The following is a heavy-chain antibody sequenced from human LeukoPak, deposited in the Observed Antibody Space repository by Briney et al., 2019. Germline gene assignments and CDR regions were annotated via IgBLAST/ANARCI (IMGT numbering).Heavy chain of an antibody. V-gene: IGHV3-21*01. CDR1: GYTFRSYS. Sequence: PGGSLRLSCAASGYTFRSYSMNWVRQAPGKGLEWVSSISSSSDYIYYAESVKGRFTISRDNAKNSLYLQMNSLRAEDTAVYYCARDCSGGSCPFDYWGQGTLVTVST. D-gene: IGHD2-15*01. CDR2: ISSSSDYI. CDR3: ARDCSGGSCPFDY. J-gene: IGHJ4*02.